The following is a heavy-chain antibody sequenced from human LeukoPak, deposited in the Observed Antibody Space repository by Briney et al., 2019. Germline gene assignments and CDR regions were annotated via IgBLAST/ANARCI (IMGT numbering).Heavy chain of an antibody. J-gene: IGHJ3*02. CDR2: IYHSGST. D-gene: IGHD3-22*01. CDR3: ARSYYYDSSGYPVDAFDI. V-gene: IGHV4-38-2*02. CDR1: GYSISSGYY. Sequence: SETLSLTCTVSGYSISSGYYWGWIRQPPGKGLEWIGSIYHSGSTYYNPSLKSRVTISVDTSKNQFSLKLSSVTAADTAVYYCARSYYYDSSGYPVDAFDIWGQGTMVTVSS.